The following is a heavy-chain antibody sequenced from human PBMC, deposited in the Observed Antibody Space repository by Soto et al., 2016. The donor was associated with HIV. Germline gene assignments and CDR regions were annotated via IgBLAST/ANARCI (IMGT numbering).Heavy chain of an antibody. CDR3: ARDSTFLSGVGMDV. Sequence: EVQLVESGGGLVPPGGSLKLSCAASGFTLRNFDMHWVRQAPGKGLEWVSVIDTVGDTYYADSVKGRFSVSRENATNALYLQMNSLRVGDTAVYYCARDSTFLSGVGMDVWGQGTAVTVSS. CDR2: IDTVGDT. D-gene: IGHD7-27*01. CDR1: GFTLRNFD. J-gene: IGHJ6*02. V-gene: IGHV3-13*04.